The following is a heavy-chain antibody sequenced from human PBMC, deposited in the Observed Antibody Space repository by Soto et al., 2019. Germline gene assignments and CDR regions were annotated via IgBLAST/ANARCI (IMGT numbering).Heavy chain of an antibody. V-gene: IGHV1-69*13. Sequence: SVKVSCKASGGTFSSYAISWVRQAPGQGLEWMGGIIPIFGTANYAQKFQGRVTITADESTSTAYMELSSLRSEDTAVYYCARDHGGDSSGLPYYFDYWGQGTLVTVSS. J-gene: IGHJ4*02. D-gene: IGHD3-22*01. CDR2: IIPIFGTA. CDR1: GGTFSSYA. CDR3: ARDHGGDSSGLPYYFDY.